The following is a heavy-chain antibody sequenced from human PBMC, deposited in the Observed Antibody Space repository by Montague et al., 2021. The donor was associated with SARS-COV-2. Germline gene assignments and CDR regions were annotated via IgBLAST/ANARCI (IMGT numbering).Heavy chain of an antibody. CDR1: GASLSSDSLS. CDR2: TYYRSKWYN. Sequence: VSPGASLSSDSLSWHWIRPSPSRGLEWLASTYYRSKWYNDSAPSVSGRATVKPDTSRNQFSLHQDSVTPEDTALYFCARKMDSSFDVWGKGTMVIVSS. V-gene: IGHV6-1*01. D-gene: IGHD2-2*03. CDR3: ARKMDSSFDV. J-gene: IGHJ3*01.